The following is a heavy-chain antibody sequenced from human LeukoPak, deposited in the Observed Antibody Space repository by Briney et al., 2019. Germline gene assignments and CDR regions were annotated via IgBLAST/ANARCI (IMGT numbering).Heavy chain of an antibody. CDR2: IKQDRSEK. CDR1: GFTFSSFW. J-gene: IGHJ4*02. D-gene: IGHD6-13*01. V-gene: IGHV3-7*04. CDR3: ARSDSSSWRPHDY. Sequence: GSLRLSCAASGFTFSSFWMSWVRQAPGKGLDWVANIKQDRSEKYYVDSVKGRFIISRDNAKNSLYLQMDSLRVEDSAVYYCARSDSSSWRPHDYWGQGTLVTVSS.